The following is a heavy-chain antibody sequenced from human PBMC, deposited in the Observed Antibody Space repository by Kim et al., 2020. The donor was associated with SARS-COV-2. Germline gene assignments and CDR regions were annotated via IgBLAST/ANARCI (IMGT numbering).Heavy chain of an antibody. V-gene: IGHV3-30*04. J-gene: IGHJ4*02. CDR3: ARGEMRWWYDFWSGYYHIDY. CDR2: ISYDGSNK. Sequence: GGSLRLSCAASGFTFSSYAMHWVRQAPGKGLEWVAVISYDGSNKYYVDSVKGRFTISRDNSKNTLYLQMNSLRAEDTAVYYCARGEMRWWYDFWSGYYHIDYWGQGTLVTVSS. CDR1: GFTFSSYA. D-gene: IGHD3-3*01.